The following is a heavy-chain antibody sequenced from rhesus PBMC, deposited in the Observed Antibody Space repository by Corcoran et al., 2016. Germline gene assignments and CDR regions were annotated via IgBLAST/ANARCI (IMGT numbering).Heavy chain of an antibody. D-gene: IGHD6-25*01. Sequence: QLQLQESGPGLVKPSETLSVTCAVSGVSICSSYWSWIRQAPGKGLEWIGYIYGSGSSTNYNPSLKSRVTLSVDTSKNQLSLKLSSVTAADTAVYYCAGYSGSWKFPYWGQGVLVTVSS. CDR2: IYGSGSST. J-gene: IGHJ4*01. CDR1: GVSICSSY. V-gene: IGHV4-169*01. CDR3: AGYSGSWKFPY.